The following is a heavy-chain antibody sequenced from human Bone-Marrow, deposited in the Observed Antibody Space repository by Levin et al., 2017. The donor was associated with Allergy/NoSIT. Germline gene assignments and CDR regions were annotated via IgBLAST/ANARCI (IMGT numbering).Heavy chain of an antibody. V-gene: IGHV3-23*01. J-gene: IGHJ4*02. CDR3: AKYREPTTPNFDY. CDR1: GFTFSNYA. D-gene: IGHD1-26*01. CDR2: ITGSGGVA. Sequence: PGGSLRLSCAASGFTFSNYAMTWVRQAPGKGLEWVSTITGSGGVAHYADSVKGRFTISRDNSKNTLYLQMNSLRAEDAAVYYCAKYREPTTPNFDYWGRGTLVTVSS.